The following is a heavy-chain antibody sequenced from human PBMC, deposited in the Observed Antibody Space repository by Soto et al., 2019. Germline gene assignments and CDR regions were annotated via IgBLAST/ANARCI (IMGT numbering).Heavy chain of an antibody. J-gene: IGHJ4*02. D-gene: IGHD2-2*01. CDR3: AKGYCSTTSCSFDY. V-gene: IGHV3-23*01. CDR1: GFTFSNFA. CDR2: ISGSGGST. Sequence: GGSLRLSCAASGFTFSNFAMNWVRQAPGRGLEWVSVISGSGGSTYYADSVKGRFTISRDNSKNTLYLQMNSLRAEDTAVYYCAKGYCSTTSCSFDYWGQGTLVTVSS.